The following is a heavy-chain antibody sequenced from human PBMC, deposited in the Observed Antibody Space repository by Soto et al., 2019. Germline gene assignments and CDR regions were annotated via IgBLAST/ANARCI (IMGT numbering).Heavy chain of an antibody. CDR2: IYYSGST. CDR1: GGSISSSSYY. V-gene: IGHV4-39*01. Sequence: SETLSLTCTVSGGSISSSSYYWGWIRQPPGKELERIGSIYYSGSTYYNPSLKSRVTISVDTSKNQFSLKLSSVTAADSAVYYCARHEDDSSSAYYYYYMDVWGKGTTVT. J-gene: IGHJ6*03. D-gene: IGHD6-6*01. CDR3: ARHEDDSSSAYYYYYMDV.